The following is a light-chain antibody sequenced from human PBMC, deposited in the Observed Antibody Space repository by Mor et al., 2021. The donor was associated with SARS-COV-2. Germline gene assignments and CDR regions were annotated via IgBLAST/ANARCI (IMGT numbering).Light chain of an antibody. V-gene: IGLV1-44*01. J-gene: IGLJ1*01. CDR2: ANT. Sequence: GSSSNIGANTENWYQQIPGKDHKLLIYANTQRPSGVPDRFSGSKSGISGSLAVRGLQAEDVAEFYCAVWDDCLIAFVFGPGT. CDR1: SSNIGANT. CDR3: AVWDDCLIAFV.